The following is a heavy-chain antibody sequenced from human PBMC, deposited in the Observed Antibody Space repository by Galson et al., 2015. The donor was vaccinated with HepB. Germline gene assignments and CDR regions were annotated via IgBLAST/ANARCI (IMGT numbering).Heavy chain of an antibody. Sequence: SLRLSCAAYGFTFRSYWMTWVRQAPGKGLEWVANINEDGSEKNYGDSVKGRFTTSRDNAKSSLYLQMNTLTVEDTAAYYCVRDTSPTADYGGGSVWYDAIDIWGQGTMVTVSS. CDR2: INEDGSEK. CDR1: GFTFRSYW. D-gene: IGHD4-23*01. J-gene: IGHJ3*02. CDR3: VRDTSPTADYGGGSVWYDAIDI. V-gene: IGHV3-7*01.